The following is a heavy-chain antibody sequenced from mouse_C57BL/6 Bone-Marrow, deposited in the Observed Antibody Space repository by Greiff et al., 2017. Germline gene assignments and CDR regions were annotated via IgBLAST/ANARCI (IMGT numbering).Heavy chain of an antibody. J-gene: IGHJ2*01. CDR2: IYPGDGDT. V-gene: IGHV1-80*01. CDR3: ARSVHYDGYFDY. Sequence: QVQLQQSGAELVKPGASVKISCKASGYAFSSYWMNWVKQRPGKGLEWIGQIYPGDGDTNYNGKFKGKATLTADNSSSTAYMQLSSLTSEDSAVYFCARSVHYDGYFDYWGQGTTLTVSS. D-gene: IGHD1-2*01. CDR1: GYAFSSYW.